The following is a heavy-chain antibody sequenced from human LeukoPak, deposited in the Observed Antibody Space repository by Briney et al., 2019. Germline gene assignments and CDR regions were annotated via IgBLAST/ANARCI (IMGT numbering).Heavy chain of an antibody. V-gene: IGHV3-30*18. Sequence: PGGSLRLSCAASGFTFSSYGMHWVRQAPGKGLEWAAVISYDGSNKYYADSVKGRFTISRDNSKNTLYLQMNSLRAEDTAVYYCAKDIGPYGSGSQALDYWGQGTLVTVSS. CDR2: ISYDGSNK. D-gene: IGHD3-10*01. CDR3: AKDIGPYGSGSQALDY. J-gene: IGHJ4*02. CDR1: GFTFSSYG.